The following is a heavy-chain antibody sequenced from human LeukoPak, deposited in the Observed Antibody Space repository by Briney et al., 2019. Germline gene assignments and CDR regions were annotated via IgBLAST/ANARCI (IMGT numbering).Heavy chain of an antibody. V-gene: IGHV4-59*08. CDR2: IYYSGST. D-gene: IGHD6-19*01. Sequence: SETLSLTCTVSGGSISSYYWSWLRQPPGKGLEWIGYIYYSGSTNYNPSLKSRVTISVDTSKNQFSLKLSSVTAADTAVYYCARLAVAGPYDAFDIWGQGTMVTVSS. J-gene: IGHJ3*02. CDR1: GGSISSYY. CDR3: ARLAVAGPYDAFDI.